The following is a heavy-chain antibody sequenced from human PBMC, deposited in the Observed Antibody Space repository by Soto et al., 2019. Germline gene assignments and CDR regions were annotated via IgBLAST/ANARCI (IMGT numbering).Heavy chain of an antibody. CDR1: GGTFSSYA. J-gene: IGHJ4*02. V-gene: IGHV1-69*13. CDR3: ASEAGYWESSSSRVVHFDY. CDR2: IIPIFGTA. Sequence: ASVKVSCKASGGTFSSYAISWVRQAPGQGLEWMGGIIPIFGTANYAQKFQGRVTITADESTSTAYMELSSLRSEDTAVYYCASEAGYWESSSSRVVHFDYWGQGTLVTVSS. D-gene: IGHD6-6*01.